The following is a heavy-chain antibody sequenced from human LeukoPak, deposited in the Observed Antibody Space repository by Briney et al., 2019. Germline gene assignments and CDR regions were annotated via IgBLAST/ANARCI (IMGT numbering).Heavy chain of an antibody. CDR3: ARGAMRGYWHFDL. J-gene: IGHJ2*01. CDR1: GGSISRYY. CDR2: IYDSGNT. Sequence: SETLSLTCTVSGGSISRYYWTWIRQPPGEGLEWIGYIYDSGNTNYNPSLKSRVTISLDTSKNQFSLKLRSVTAADTAVYYCARGAMRGYWHFDLWGRGTQVTVSS. V-gene: IGHV4-59*01.